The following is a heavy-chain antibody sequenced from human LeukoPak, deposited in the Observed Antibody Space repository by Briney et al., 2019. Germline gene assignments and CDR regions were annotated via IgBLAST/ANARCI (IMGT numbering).Heavy chain of an antibody. J-gene: IGHJ4*02. CDR2: ISSSGGST. CDR1: GFTFSSYA. CDR3: AKGDSTTLLRPYYFDY. D-gene: IGHD3-10*01. Sequence: GGSLRISCAASGFTFSSYAMSWVRQAPGKGLEWGSDISSSGGSTYYADSVKGRFTISRDNSKNTLYLQMNSLRAEDTAVYYCAKGDSTTLLRPYYFDYWGQGTLVTVSS. V-gene: IGHV3-23*01.